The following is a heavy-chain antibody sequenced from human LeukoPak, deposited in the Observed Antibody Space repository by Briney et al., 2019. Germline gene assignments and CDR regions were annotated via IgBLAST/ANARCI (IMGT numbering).Heavy chain of an antibody. CDR1: GGSISSYY. Sequence: SETLSLTCTVSGGSISSYYWSWIRQPPGKGLEWIGYIYYSGSTNYNPSLKSRVTISVDTSKNQFSLKLSSVTAADTAVYYCARLDHGSGGSNYWGQGTLVTVSS. CDR2: IYYSGST. CDR3: ARLDHGSGGSNY. V-gene: IGHV4-59*08. J-gene: IGHJ4*02. D-gene: IGHD3-10*01.